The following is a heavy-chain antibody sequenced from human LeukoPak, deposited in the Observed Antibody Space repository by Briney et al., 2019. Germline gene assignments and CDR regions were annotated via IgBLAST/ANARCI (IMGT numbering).Heavy chain of an antibody. D-gene: IGHD6-6*01. CDR3: AKGGEYSSSPRTFDY. Sequence: PGGSLRLSCAASGFTFDDYAMHWVRHAPGKGLEWVSLISGDGGSTYYADSVKGRFTISRDNSKNSLYLQMNSLRTENTALYYCAKGGEYSSSPRTFDYWGQGTLVTVSS. CDR1: GFTFDDYA. V-gene: IGHV3-43*02. J-gene: IGHJ4*02. CDR2: ISGDGGST.